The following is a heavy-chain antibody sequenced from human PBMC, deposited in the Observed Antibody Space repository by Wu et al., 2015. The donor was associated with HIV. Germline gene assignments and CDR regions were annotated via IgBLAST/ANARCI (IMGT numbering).Heavy chain of an antibody. Sequence: QVQLVQSGAEVKKPGSSVKVSCKASGGTFSSYAISWVRQAPGQGLEWMGGIIPIFGTANYAQKFQGRVTMTRDTSISTAYLELSSLTSDDTAVYYCVRGARGMPKGAFDIWGQGTLVIVSS. CDR3: VRGARGMPKGAFDI. J-gene: IGHJ3*02. CDR2: IIPIFGTA. V-gene: IGHV1-69*05. CDR1: GGTFSSYA. D-gene: IGHD3-10*01.